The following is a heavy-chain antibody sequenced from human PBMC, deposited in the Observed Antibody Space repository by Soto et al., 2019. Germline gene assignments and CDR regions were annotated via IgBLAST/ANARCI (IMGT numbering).Heavy chain of an antibody. CDR3: ARGGGVGVAGSAAFDM. D-gene: IGHD3-3*01. Sequence: QLHLVQSGAVVKKPGASVTVSCSASGYPVTAYYMHWVRQAPGRGLEWMGGINPATGAAKYTQTFQGRVPRAGDAPRITAFMELRALTFKETAVFYCARGGGVGVAGSAAFDMWGQGTLVTVSS. CDR1: GYPVTAYY. J-gene: IGHJ3*02. V-gene: IGHV1-2*02. CDR2: INPATGAA.